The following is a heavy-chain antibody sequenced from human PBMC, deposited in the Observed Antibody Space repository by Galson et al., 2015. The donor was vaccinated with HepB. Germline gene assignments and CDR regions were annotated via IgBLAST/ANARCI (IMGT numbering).Heavy chain of an antibody. J-gene: IGHJ1*01. Sequence: SVKVSCKASRYTFVSSDINWVRQAPGQGLEWLGWINAHNGDTKSANKFQGRVTMTTDKSTKTVYMELRSLRSDDTAVYFCATGIETSNSGVEHWGQGTLVIVSS. CDR1: RYTFVSSD. CDR3: ATGIETSNSGVEH. CDR2: INAHNGDT. V-gene: IGHV1-18*01. D-gene: IGHD2-2*01.